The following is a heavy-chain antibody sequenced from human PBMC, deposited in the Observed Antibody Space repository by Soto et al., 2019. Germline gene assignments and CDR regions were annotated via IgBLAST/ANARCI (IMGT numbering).Heavy chain of an antibody. J-gene: IGHJ6*02. D-gene: IGHD3-10*01. Sequence: SVKVSCKASGGTFSSYAISWVRQAPGQGLEWMGGIIPIFGTANYAQKFQGRVTITADESTSTAYMELSSLRSEDKAVYYGARFGGGVYFYGIGGYGKEAYYYYGMSVWG. CDR1: GGTFSSYA. CDR3: ARFGGGVYFYGIGGYGKEAYYYYGMSV. CDR2: IIPIFGTA. V-gene: IGHV1-69*13.